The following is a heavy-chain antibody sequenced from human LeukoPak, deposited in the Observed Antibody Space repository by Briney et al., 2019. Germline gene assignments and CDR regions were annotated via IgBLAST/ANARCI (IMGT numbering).Heavy chain of an antibody. CDR3: ARWGPYFDY. Sequence: PLETLSLTCAVSGDSIESSNWWSWVRQPPGKGLEWIGDIYYLGSTYYNPSLKSRVTISVDTSKNQFSLRLNSVTAADTAVYFCARWGPYFDYWGQGILVIVS. V-gene: IGHV4-4*02. CDR2: IYYLGST. J-gene: IGHJ4*02. CDR1: GDSIESSNW. D-gene: IGHD7-27*01.